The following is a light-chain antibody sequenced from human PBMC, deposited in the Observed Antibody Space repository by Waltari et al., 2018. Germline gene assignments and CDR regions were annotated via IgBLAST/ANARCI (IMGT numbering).Light chain of an antibody. V-gene: IGKV3-11*01. Sequence: VLTQSPATLSLSPGDRATLSCRASQYIGDYLAWYQPKPGQAPRLLMSEASNKATGVPDRCSASWSGTDFTLTVSSLEPEDFAVYYCQNRRNWPLLTFGGGTKVEIK. CDR1: QYIGDY. CDR2: EAS. CDR3: QNRRNWPLLT. J-gene: IGKJ4*01.